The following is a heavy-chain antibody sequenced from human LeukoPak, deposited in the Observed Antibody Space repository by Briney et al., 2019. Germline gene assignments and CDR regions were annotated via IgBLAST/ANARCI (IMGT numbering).Heavy chain of an antibody. Sequence: SETLSLTCTVSGGSISSSSYYWGWIRQPPGKGLEWIGSIYYSGSTYYNPSLKSRVTISVDTSKNQFSLKLSSVTAADTAVYYCARMTTVTTGFDYWGQGTLVTVSS. CDR2: IYYSGST. V-gene: IGHV4-39*07. CDR1: GGSISSSSYY. D-gene: IGHD4-17*01. CDR3: ARMTTVTTGFDY. J-gene: IGHJ4*02.